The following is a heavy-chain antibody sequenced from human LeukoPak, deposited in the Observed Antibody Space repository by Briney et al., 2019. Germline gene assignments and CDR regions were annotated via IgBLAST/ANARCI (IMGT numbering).Heavy chain of an antibody. Sequence: GGSLRLSCAASGFTFSSYEMNWVRQAPGKGLEWVSYISSSGDTRYYADSVKGRFTVSRDNAKNSLYLQMNSLRAEDTAVYYCATEVTPYYYMDVWGKGTTVTVSS. CDR2: ISSSGDTR. J-gene: IGHJ6*03. V-gene: IGHV3-48*03. CDR3: ATEVTPYYYMDV. D-gene: IGHD2-21*02. CDR1: GFTFSSYE.